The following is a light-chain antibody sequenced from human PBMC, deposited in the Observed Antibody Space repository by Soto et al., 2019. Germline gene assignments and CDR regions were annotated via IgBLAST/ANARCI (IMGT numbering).Light chain of an antibody. Sequence: EIVLTQSPATLSLSPGETATLSCRASQSVSSYLAWYQQKPGQAPRLLIYDASNRATGIPARLSGSGSGTDFTLTISSLEPEDFAVYYCQQRSNWPKTFGQGTKVDIK. CDR2: DAS. CDR1: QSVSSY. CDR3: QQRSNWPKT. V-gene: IGKV3-11*01. J-gene: IGKJ1*01.